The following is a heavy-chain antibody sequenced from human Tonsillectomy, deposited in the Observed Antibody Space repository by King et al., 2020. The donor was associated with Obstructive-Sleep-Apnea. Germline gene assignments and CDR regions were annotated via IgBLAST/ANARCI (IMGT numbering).Heavy chain of an antibody. D-gene: IGHD3-22*01. CDR3: AKDYLPDYYDSSTRGYFDY. CDR2: ISGSGGST. J-gene: IGHJ4*02. CDR1: GFTFSSYA. Sequence: VQLLESGGGLVQPGGSLRLSCAASGFTFSSYAMSWVRQAPGKGLELVSAISGSGGSTYYADSVKGRFTTSRDNSKNTLYLQMNSLRAEDTAVYYCAKDYLPDYYDSSTRGYFDYWGQGTLVTVSS. V-gene: IGHV3-23*01.